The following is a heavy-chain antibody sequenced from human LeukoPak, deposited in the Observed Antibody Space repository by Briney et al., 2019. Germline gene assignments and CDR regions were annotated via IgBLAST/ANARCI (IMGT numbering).Heavy chain of an antibody. Sequence: GGSLRLSCAAAGFDFSDFWMSWVRQVPGKGLEWVATIKKDGSETHYVDSVKGRFTISRHNAESSLYLQMNSLRAADTAVYYCAKSRVRYSLDYFDYWGQGTLVTVSS. CDR3: AKSRVRYSLDYFDY. V-gene: IGHV3-7*03. J-gene: IGHJ4*02. CDR2: IKKDGSET. CDR1: GFDFSDFW. D-gene: IGHD5-18*01.